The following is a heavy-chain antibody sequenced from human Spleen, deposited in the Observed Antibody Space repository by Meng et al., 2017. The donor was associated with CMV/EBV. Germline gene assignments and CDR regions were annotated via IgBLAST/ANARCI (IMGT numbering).Heavy chain of an antibody. J-gene: IGHJ6*02. CDR1: GFTFSSYG. D-gene: IGHD6-13*01. Sequence: GGSLRLSCAASGFTFSSYGMRWVRQAPGKGLEWVAVIWYDGSNKYYADSVKGRFTISRDNSKNTLYLQMNSLRAEDTAVYYCAKDQYSSPYYYYYGMDVWGQGTTVTVSS. CDR3: AKDQYSSPYYYYYGMDV. CDR2: IWYDGSNK. V-gene: IGHV3-33*06.